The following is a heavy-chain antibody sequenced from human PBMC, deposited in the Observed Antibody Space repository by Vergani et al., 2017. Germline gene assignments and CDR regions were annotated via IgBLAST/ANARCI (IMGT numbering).Heavy chain of an antibody. CDR3: ARLGYCSSTSCYYYYYYGMDV. CDR1: GGSISSSSYY. Sequence: QLQLQESGPGLVKPSETLSLTCTVSGGSISSSSYYWGWIRQPPGKGLEWIGSIYYSGSTYYNPSLKSRVTISVDTSKNQFSLKLSSVTAADTAVYYCARLGYCSSTSCYYYYYYGMDVWGQGTTVTVSS. D-gene: IGHD2-2*01. J-gene: IGHJ6*02. CDR2: IYYSGST. V-gene: IGHV4-39*01.